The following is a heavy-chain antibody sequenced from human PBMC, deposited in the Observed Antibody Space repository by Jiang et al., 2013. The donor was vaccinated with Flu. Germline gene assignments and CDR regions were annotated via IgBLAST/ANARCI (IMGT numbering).Heavy chain of an antibody. CDR2: INHSGST. J-gene: IGHJ6*02. V-gene: IGHV4-34*01. CDR3: ARVPANYDFWSGYYLHYYGMDV. D-gene: IGHD3-3*01. Sequence: KGLEWIGEINHSGSTNYNPSLKSRVTISVDTSKNQFSLKLSSVTAADTAVYYCARVPANYDFWSGYYLHYYGMDVWGQGTTVTVSS.